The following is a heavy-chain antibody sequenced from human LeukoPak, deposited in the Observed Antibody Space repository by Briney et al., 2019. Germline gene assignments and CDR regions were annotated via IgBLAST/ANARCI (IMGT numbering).Heavy chain of an antibody. J-gene: IGHJ4*02. D-gene: IGHD5-18*01. Sequence: PSETLSLTCTVSGGSISSYYWSWIRQPPGKGLEWIGYIYYSGSTNYNPSLKSRVTISVDTSKNQFSLKLSSVTAADTAVYYCARGVGGDTDFDSWGQGTLVTVSS. CDR1: GGSISSYY. V-gene: IGHV4-59*01. CDR2: IYYSGST. CDR3: ARGVGGDTDFDS.